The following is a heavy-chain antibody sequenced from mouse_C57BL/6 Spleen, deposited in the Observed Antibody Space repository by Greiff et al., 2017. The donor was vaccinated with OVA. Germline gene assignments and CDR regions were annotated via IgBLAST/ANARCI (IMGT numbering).Heavy chain of an antibody. D-gene: IGHD1-3*01. CDR3: ARDPRRARYFDV. J-gene: IGHJ1*03. Sequence: DVQLVESGGGLVKPGGSLKLSCAASGFTFSSYAMSWVRQTPEKRLEWVATISDGGSYTYYPDNVKGRFTISRDNAKNNLYLQMSHLKSEDTAMYYCARDPRRARYFDVWGTGTTVTVSS. CDR1: GFTFSSYA. CDR2: ISDGGSYT. V-gene: IGHV5-4*01.